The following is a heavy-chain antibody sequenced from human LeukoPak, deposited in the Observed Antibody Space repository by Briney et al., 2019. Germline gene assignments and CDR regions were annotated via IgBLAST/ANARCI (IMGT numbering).Heavy chain of an antibody. Sequence: PGVSLRLSCPASGFTFSIYSMNWVRQAPGKGREGVSYISSSSSTISYADSVTGRFTISRDNAKNSMYLQMNSLRPEDTAVYYCASDGGDILTGSHYWGQGTLVTVSS. CDR2: ISSSSSTI. D-gene: IGHD3-9*01. CDR1: GFTFSIYS. V-gene: IGHV3-48*04. CDR3: ASDGGDILTGSHY. J-gene: IGHJ4*02.